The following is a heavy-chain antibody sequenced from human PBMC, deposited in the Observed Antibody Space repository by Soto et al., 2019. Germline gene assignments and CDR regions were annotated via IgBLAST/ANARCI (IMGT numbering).Heavy chain of an antibody. Sequence: ELQLLESGGGLVQPGGSLRLSCAASGFIFSSYAMSWVRQAPGKGLEWVSAISGSGGSTYYADSVKGRFTISRDNSKNTLYLQMNSLRAEDTAVYYCAKEKISTSCGNGFAPWGQGTLVTVSS. D-gene: IGHD2-2*01. J-gene: IGHJ5*02. CDR3: AKEKISTSCGNGFAP. V-gene: IGHV3-23*01. CDR2: ISGSGGST. CDR1: GFIFSSYA.